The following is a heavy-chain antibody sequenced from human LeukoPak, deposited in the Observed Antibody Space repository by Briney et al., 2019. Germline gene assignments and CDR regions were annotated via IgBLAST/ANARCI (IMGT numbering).Heavy chain of an antibody. D-gene: IGHD1-26*01. CDR3: ATVPRGTVGATRPFDY. J-gene: IGHJ4*02. V-gene: IGHV1-24*01. CDR2: FDPEDGET. Sequence: GASVKVSCKVSGYTLTELSMHWVRQAPGKGLEWMGGFDPEDGETIYAQKFQGRVTMTEDTSTDTAYMELSSLRSEDTAVYYCATVPRGTVGATRPFDYWGQGTLVTVSS. CDR1: GYTLTELS.